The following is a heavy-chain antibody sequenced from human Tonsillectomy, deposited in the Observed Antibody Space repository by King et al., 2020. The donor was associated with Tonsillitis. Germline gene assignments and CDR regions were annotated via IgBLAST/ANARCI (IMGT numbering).Heavy chain of an antibody. Sequence: VQLVESGGGLVKPGGSLRLSCAASGFTFSSYSMNWVRQAPGKGLEWVSSIISSSSYIYYADSVKGRLPISRDNAKNSLYLQMNSLGAEDTAVYYWARDCSGGSCYSRDAFDIWGQGTMVTVSS. D-gene: IGHD2-15*01. CDR2: IISSSSYI. V-gene: IGHV3-21*01. CDR1: GFTFSSYS. CDR3: ARDCSGGSCYSRDAFDI. J-gene: IGHJ3*02.